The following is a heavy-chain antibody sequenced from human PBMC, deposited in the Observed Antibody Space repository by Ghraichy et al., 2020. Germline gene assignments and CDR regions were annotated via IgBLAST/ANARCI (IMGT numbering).Heavy chain of an antibody. Sequence: GESLNISCAASAFTFSSYAMTCVRQAPGKGLEWVSTIRGSGSSTYYTDSVKGRFTISRDNSKNTLYLKMNSLRAEDTAVYYCAKDRDYYDSSGYYFNAFDIWGHGTLVTNYS. CDR2: IRGSGSST. CDR1: AFTFSSYA. CDR3: AKDRDYYDSSGYYFNAFDI. D-gene: IGHD3-22*01. J-gene: IGHJ3*02. V-gene: IGHV3-23*01.